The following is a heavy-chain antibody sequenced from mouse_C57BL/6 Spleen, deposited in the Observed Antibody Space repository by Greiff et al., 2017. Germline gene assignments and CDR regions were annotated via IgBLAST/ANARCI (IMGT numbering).Heavy chain of an antibody. J-gene: IGHJ2*01. CDR3: VRQGELRDYFDY. CDR1: GFSFNTYA. CDR2: IRSKSNNYAT. D-gene: IGHD1-1*01. V-gene: IGHV10-1*01. Sequence: EADGGLVQPKGSLKLSCAASGFSFNTYAMNWVRQAPGKGLEWVARIRSKSNNYATYYADSVKDRFTISRDDSESMLYLQMNNLKTEDTAMYYCVRQGELRDYFDYWGQGTTLTVSS.